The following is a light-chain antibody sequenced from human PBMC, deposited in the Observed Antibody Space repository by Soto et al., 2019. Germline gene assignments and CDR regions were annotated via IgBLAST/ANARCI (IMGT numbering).Light chain of an antibody. Sequence: QSALTQPASVSGSPGQSITISCTGTSIDVGGYNYVSWYQQHPGKAPKLMIYDVSNRPSGVSNRFSGSKSGNTASLTISGLQAEEEADYYCSSYTSSSTYVFGTGTKLTVL. CDR3: SSYTSSSTYV. CDR2: DVS. V-gene: IGLV2-14*01. J-gene: IGLJ1*01. CDR1: SIDVGGYNY.